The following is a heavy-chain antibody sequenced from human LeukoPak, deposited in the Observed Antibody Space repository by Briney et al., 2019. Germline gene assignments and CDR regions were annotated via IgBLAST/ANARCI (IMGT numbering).Heavy chain of an antibody. V-gene: IGHV3-23*01. CDR3: AGRYDSSGYYWGD. J-gene: IGHJ4*02. D-gene: IGHD3-22*01. CDR2: ISGGGGST. CDR1: GFTFTSYS. Sequence: GGSLRLSCAASGFTFTSYSMNWVRQAPGKGLEWVSTISGGGGSTYYADSVKGRFTISRDNSKNTLYLQMNSLRAEDTAVYYCAGRYDSSGYYWGDWGQGTLVTVSS.